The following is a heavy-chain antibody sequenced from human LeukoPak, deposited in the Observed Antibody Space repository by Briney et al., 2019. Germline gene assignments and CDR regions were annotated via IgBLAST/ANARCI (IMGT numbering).Heavy chain of an antibody. Sequence: PGGSLRLSCAASGFTFSSYAMSWVRQAPGKGPEWVSAISGSGGSTYYADSVKGRFTISRDNSKNTLYLQMNSLRAEDTAVYYCAKTVSPYFGVAPLDYWGQGTLVTVSS. CDR2: ISGSGGST. V-gene: IGHV3-23*01. CDR1: GFTFSSYA. D-gene: IGHD3-3*01. CDR3: AKTVSPYFGVAPLDY. J-gene: IGHJ4*02.